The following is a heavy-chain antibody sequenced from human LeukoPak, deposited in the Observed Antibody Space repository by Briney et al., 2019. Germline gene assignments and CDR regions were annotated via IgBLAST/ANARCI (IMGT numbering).Heavy chain of an antibody. CDR3: VCHTFSGSYLYYFDY. V-gene: IGHV1-24*01. J-gene: IGHJ4*02. CDR1: GYTLTELS. CDR2: FDPEDGET. D-gene: IGHD1-26*01. Sequence: GASVKVSCKVPGYTLTELSMHWVRQAPGKGLEWMGGFDPEDGETIYAQKFQGRVTMTEDTSTDTAYMELSSLRSEDTAVYYCVCHTFSGSYLYYFDYWGQGTLVTVSS.